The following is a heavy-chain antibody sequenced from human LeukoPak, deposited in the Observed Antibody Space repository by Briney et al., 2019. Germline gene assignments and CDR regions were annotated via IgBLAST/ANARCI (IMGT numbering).Heavy chain of an antibody. V-gene: IGHV1-18*01. CDR3: ARDHSHYYDSSGYPDY. Sequence: ASVKVSCKASGGTFSSYSINWVRQAPGQGLEWMGWISAYNGNTNYAQKLQGRVTMTTDTSTSTAYMELRSLRSDDTAVYYCARDHSHYYDSSGYPDYWGQGTLVTVSS. CDR2: ISAYNGNT. CDR1: GGTFSSYS. D-gene: IGHD3-22*01. J-gene: IGHJ4*02.